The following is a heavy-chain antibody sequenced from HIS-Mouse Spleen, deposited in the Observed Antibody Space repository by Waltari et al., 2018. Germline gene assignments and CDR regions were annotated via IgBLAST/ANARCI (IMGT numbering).Heavy chain of an antibody. D-gene: IGHD6-6*01. CDR2: IYYSGST. J-gene: IGHJ4*02. CDR1: GGSISSSSYY. V-gene: IGHV4-39*07. Sequence: QLQLQESGPGLVKPSETLSLTCTVSGGSISSSSYYWGWIRQPPGKGLAWIGSIYYSGSTYYNPSLKSRVTISVDTSKNQFSLKLSSVTAADTAVYYCASRYSSSSQFGYWGQGTLVTVSS. CDR3: ASRYSSSSQFGY.